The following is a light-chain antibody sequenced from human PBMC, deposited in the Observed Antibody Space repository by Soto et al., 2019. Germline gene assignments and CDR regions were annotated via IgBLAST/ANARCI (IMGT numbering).Light chain of an antibody. V-gene: IGKV3-20*01. CDR2: GAS. J-gene: IGKJ1*01. CDR1: QSVSSSY. Sequence: EIALTQSPGTLSLSPGERATLPCRASQSVSSSYLAWYQQRPGQAPRLLICGASSRATGIPDRFSGSGSGTDFSLTISRLEPEDFAVYYCQQYGVSPRTFGQGTKVDIK. CDR3: QQYGVSPRT.